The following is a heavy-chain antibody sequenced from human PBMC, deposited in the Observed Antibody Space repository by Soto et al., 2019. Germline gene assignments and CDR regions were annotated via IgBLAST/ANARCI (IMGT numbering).Heavy chain of an antibody. V-gene: IGHV1-46*01. CDR2: INPSGDTT. CDR3: ARDREGYVFDP. D-gene: IGHD6-13*01. J-gene: IGHJ5*02. Sequence: ASVKVSCKASAYTFTSYYMHWVRQAPGQGLEWMGIINPSGDTTSYAQRFQGRVIMTSDTSTSTVYMELRSLRSADTAVYYCARDREGYVFDPWGQGTLVTVSS. CDR1: AYTFTSYY.